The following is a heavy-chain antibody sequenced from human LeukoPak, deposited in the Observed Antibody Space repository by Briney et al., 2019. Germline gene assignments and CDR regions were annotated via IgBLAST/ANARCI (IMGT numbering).Heavy chain of an antibody. D-gene: IGHD3-22*01. CDR3: ASNPSFYDSSGYYTDY. V-gene: IGHV3-7*01. CDR1: GFTFSSYW. J-gene: IGHJ4*02. CDR2: IKQDGSEK. Sequence: GGSLRLSCAASGFTFSSYWMSWVRQAPGKGLEWVANIKQDGSEKYYVDSVKGRFTISRDNAKNSLYLQMNSLRAEDTAVYYCASNPSFYDSSGYYTDYWGQGTLVTVSS.